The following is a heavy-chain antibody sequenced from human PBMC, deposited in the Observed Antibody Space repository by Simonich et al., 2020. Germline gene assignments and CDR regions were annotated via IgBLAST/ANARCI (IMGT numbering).Heavy chain of an antibody. J-gene: IGHJ3*02. Sequence: GGGLVQPGGSLRLSCAASGFTFSSYAMSWVRQAPGKGLEWVSAISGSGGSTDYADSGKGRFTISRDNSKNTRYLQMNSRRAEDTAVYYCAKDLGERITMIVVVIDAFDIWGQGTMVTVSS. CDR1: GFTFSSYA. CDR2: ISGSGGST. CDR3: AKDLGERITMIVVVIDAFDI. V-gene: IGHV3-23*01. D-gene: IGHD3-22*01.